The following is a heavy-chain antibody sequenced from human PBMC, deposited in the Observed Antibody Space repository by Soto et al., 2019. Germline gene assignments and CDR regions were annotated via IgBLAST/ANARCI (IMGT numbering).Heavy chain of an antibody. CDR1: GISFSSYS. J-gene: IGHJ5*02. CDR3: ARDLGSSPILLNWFDP. Sequence: GGSLRLSCSASGISFSSYSMNWVRQAPGKGLEWVSSISSSSSYIYYADSVKGRFTISRDNAKNSLYLQMNSLRAEDTAVYYCARDLGSSPILLNWFDPWGQGTLVTVSS. D-gene: IGHD1-26*01. V-gene: IGHV3-21*01. CDR2: ISSSSSYI.